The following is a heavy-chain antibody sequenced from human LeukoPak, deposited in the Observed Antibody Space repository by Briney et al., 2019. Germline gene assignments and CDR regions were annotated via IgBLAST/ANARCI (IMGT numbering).Heavy chain of an antibody. CDR1: GFTFSSYE. CDR2: ISGSGGST. D-gene: IGHD5-12*01. CDR3: AKDSLSGYDFSADY. V-gene: IGHV3-23*01. Sequence: GGSLRLSCAASGFTFSSYEMNWVRQAPGKGLEWVSAISGSGGSTYYADSVKGRFTISRDNSKNTLYLQMNSLRAEDTAVYYCAKDSLSGYDFSADYWGQGTLVTVSS. J-gene: IGHJ4*02.